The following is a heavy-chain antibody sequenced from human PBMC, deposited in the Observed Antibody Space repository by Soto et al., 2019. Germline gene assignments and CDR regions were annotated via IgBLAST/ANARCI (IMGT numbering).Heavy chain of an antibody. CDR2: TWYDGSNK. CDR1: GFSFSSYG. Sequence: QVQLVESGGGVVQPGRSLRLSCAASGFSFSSYGMHWVRQAPGKGLEWVAVTWYDGSNKYYADSVKGRFTISRDNSKNPLYLQMNRLRAEDTDVYYCARDLMQYCNSISCDGHGMAMDVWGKGTTVTVSS. V-gene: IGHV3-33*01. D-gene: IGHD2-2*01. J-gene: IGHJ6*03. CDR3: ARDLMQYCNSISCDGHGMAMDV.